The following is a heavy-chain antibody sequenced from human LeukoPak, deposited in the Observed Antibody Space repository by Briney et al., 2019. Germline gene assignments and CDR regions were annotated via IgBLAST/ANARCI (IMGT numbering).Heavy chain of an antibody. CDR3: ARDLAGRYGSGSYYTLDY. D-gene: IGHD3-10*01. CDR2: INPNSGGT. Sequence: ASVKVSCKASGYTFTGYYMHWVRQAPGQGLEWMGWINPNSGGTNYAQKFQGRVTMTRDTSISTAYMELSRLRSDDTAVYYCARDLAGRYGSGSYYTLDYWGQGTLVTVSS. CDR1: GYTFTGYY. J-gene: IGHJ4*02. V-gene: IGHV1-2*02.